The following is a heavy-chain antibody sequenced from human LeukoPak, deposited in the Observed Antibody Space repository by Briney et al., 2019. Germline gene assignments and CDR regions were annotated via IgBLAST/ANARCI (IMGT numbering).Heavy chain of an antibody. CDR2: IKQDGSEV. D-gene: IGHD3-10*01. V-gene: IGHV3-7*05. CDR1: GFTFSSHW. J-gene: IGHJ4*02. Sequence: GGSLRLSCVGSGFTFSSHWMSWVRQASGKGLEWVANIKQDGSEVDYVDSVKGRFTISRDNAKNSLFLQMNSLRAEDTAVYYCARDFIWGQGTLVTVSS. CDR3: ARDFI.